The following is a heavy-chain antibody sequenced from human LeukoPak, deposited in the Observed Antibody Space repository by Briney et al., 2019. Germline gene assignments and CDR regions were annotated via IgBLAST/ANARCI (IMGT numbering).Heavy chain of an antibody. V-gene: IGHV1-2*02. D-gene: IGHD2-2*01. CDR1: GYTFTGYY. CDR3: ATLYCSSTSCSIGKGDY. CDR2: INPNSGGT. J-gene: IGHJ4*02. Sequence: ASVKVSCKASGYTFTGYYIHWVRQVPGQGLEWMGWINPNSGGTNYAQKFQGRVTMTRDTSISTAYMELSSLRSDDTAVYYCATLYCSSTSCSIGKGDYWGQGTLVTVSS.